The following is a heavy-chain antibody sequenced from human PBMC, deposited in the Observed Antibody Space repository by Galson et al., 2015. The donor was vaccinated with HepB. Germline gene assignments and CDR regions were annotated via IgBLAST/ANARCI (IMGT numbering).Heavy chain of an antibody. CDR3: ARRAHWYYNGMDF. J-gene: IGHJ6*02. V-gene: IGHV5-51*01. CDR1: GNSFTSYW. Sequence: QSGAEVKKPGESLKISCKGSGNSFTSYWIGWVRQMPGKGLEWMGIIYLGDSDTRYSPSFQGQVTISADKSISTAYLQWSSLKASDTAMYYCARRAHWYYNGMDFWGQGTTVTVSS. CDR2: IYLGDSDT.